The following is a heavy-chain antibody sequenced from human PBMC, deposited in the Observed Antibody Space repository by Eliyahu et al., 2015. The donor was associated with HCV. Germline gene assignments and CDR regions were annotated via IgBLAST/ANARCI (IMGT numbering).Heavy chain of an antibody. CDR3: ARDLSGAFDV. J-gene: IGHJ3*01. CDR2: ITASSNYI. D-gene: IGHD1-14*01. Sequence: EVQLVESGGGLVKPGGSLKLSCAVXGFTFSSHSMNWVPPAPGKGLELVSFITASSNYIDYADSLKGRFIISRDNAKNSLYLQMNSLRAEDTAMYYCARDLSGAFDVWGQGTMVTVSS. V-gene: IGHV3-21*02. CDR1: GFTFSSHS.